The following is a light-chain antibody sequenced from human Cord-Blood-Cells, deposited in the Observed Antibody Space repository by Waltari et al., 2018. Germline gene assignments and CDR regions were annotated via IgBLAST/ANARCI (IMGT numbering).Light chain of an antibody. V-gene: IGKV4-1*01. CDR1: PSVLYSSNNKNY. Sequence: IVMTQSPDSLAVSLGERATINCKSSPSVLYSSNNKNYLAWYQQKPGQPPKLLIYCASTRESGVPDRFSGSGSGTDFTLTISSLQAEDVAVYYCQQYYSTPYTFGQGTKLEIK. CDR3: QQYYSTPYT. CDR2: CAS. J-gene: IGKJ2*01.